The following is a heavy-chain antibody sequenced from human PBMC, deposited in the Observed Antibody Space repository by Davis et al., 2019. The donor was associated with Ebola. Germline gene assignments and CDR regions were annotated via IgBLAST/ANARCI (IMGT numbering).Heavy chain of an antibody. V-gene: IGHV4-61*01. CDR1: GGSVSSGSSY. CDR3: ARGQFWFGAYFDY. Sequence: MPSETLSPTCTVSGGSVSSGSSYWSWIRQPPGKGLEWIGYIYYSGSTSYNPSLKSRVTISVDTSKNPFALKLSSVTAADAAVYYCARGQFWFGAYFDYWGQGTLVTVSS. D-gene: IGHD3-10*01. CDR2: IYYSGST. J-gene: IGHJ4*02.